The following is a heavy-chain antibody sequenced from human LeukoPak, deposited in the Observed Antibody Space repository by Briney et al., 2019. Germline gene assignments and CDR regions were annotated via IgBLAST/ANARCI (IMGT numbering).Heavy chain of an antibody. D-gene: IGHD1-26*01. CDR1: GFTFSSYA. Sequence: PGGSLRLSCAASGFTFSSYAMHWVRQAPGKGLEYVSAISSNGGSTYYANSVKGRFTISRDNSKNTLYLQMGSLRAEDMAVYYCARSTPEEWDPPDFWGQGTLVTVSS. CDR3: ARSTPEEWDPPDF. J-gene: IGHJ4*02. CDR2: ISSNGGST. V-gene: IGHV3-64*01.